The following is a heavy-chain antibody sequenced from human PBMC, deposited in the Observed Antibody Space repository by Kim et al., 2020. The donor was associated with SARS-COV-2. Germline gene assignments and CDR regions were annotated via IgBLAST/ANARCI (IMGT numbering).Heavy chain of an antibody. CDR2: AI. V-gene: IGHV3-48*02. Sequence: AIHYADSVGRRFTVPRDSEKNSMYLQMNSLRDGDTAVYYCARDAHGLDVWGQGTTVTVSS. J-gene: IGHJ6*02. CDR3: ARDAHGLDV.